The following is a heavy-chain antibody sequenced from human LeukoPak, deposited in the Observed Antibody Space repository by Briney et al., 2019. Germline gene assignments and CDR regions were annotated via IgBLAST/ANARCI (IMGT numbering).Heavy chain of an antibody. CDR1: GFTFSGSA. J-gene: IGHJ5*02. CDR2: IRSKANSYAT. V-gene: IGHV3-73*01. CDR3: TRRESLEGTSTFDP. Sequence: GGSLRLSCAASGFTFSGSAMHWVCQASGKGLEWVGRIRSKANSYATAYAASVKGRFTISRDDSKNTAYLQMNSLKTEDTAVYYCTRRESLEGTSTFDPWGQGTLVTVSS. D-gene: IGHD1-14*01.